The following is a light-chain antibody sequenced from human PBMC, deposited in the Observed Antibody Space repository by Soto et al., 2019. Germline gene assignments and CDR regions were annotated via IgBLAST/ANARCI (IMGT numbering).Light chain of an antibody. CDR2: NVS. J-gene: IGLJ1*01. Sequence: QSALTQPASVSGSPGQAITISCTGTSNDVGGYNHVSWYQQYPGKVPKLLIYNVSNRPSGVSDRFSGSKSGNTASLTISGLQAEDESDYCCTSSTSGSLYVFGSGTTLTVL. CDR1: SNDVGGYNH. V-gene: IGLV2-14*01. CDR3: TSSTSGSLYV.